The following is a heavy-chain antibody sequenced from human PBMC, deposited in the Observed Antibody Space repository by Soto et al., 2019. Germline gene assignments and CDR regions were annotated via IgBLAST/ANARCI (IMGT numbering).Heavy chain of an antibody. J-gene: IGHJ6*02. CDR3: ARDSDYSNRNYGMDV. CDR1: GGSISSGGYY. V-gene: IGHV4-31*03. D-gene: IGHD4-4*01. Sequence: SETLSLTCTVSGGSISSGGYYWSWIRQHPGKGLEWIGFIYYSGSTYYNPSLKSRVTISVDTSKNQFSLKLSSVTAADTAVYYCARDSDYSNRNYGMDVWGQGTTVTVSS. CDR2: IYYSGST.